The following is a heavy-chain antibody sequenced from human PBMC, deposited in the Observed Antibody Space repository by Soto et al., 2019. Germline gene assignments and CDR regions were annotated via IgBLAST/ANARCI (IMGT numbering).Heavy chain of an antibody. V-gene: IGHV4-59*01. CDR1: GGSISSYY. J-gene: IGHJ6*03. CDR3: ATRIAKEKYYYYYYMDV. Sequence: TLSLTCTVSGGSISSYYWSWIRQPPGKGLEWIGYIYYSGSTNYNPSPKSRVTISVDTSKNQFSLKLSSVTAADTAVYYCATRIAKEKYYYYYYMDVRGKGTTVTVSS. CDR2: IYYSGST. D-gene: IGHD6-13*01.